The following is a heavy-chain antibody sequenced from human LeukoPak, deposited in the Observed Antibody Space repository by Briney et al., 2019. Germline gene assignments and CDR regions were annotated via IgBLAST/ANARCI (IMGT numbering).Heavy chain of an antibody. Sequence: SVKVSCKAPVYTFTGYYMHWVRQAPGQGLEWMGWINPNSGGTNYAQKFQGRVTMTRDTSISTAYMDLSSLTSDDTAVYYCARNLVGPTDVDYWGQGTPVTVSA. CDR1: VYTFTGYY. CDR2: INPNSGGT. D-gene: IGHD1-26*01. CDR3: ARNLVGPTDVDY. J-gene: IGHJ4*02. V-gene: IGHV1-2*02.